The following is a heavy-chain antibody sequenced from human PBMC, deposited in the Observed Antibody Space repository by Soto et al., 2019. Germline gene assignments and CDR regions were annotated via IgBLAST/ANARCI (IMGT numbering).Heavy chain of an antibody. CDR2: ITSSGGST. CDR3: AKGGSNWSYFDY. V-gene: IGHV3-23*01. J-gene: IGHJ4*02. D-gene: IGHD6-13*01. Sequence: PGGSLRLSCAASGFTFTSYAMSWVRQAPGKGLEWVSSITSSGGSTYYGDSVKGRFTISRDNSENTLYLQMNSLRVDDTAVYYCAKGGSNWSYFDYWGQGMLVTVSA. CDR1: GFTFTSYA.